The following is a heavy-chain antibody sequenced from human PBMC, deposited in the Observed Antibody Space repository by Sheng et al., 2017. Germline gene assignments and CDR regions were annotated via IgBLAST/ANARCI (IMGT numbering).Heavy chain of an antibody. Sequence: QVLLVQSGAEMKKPGASVKVSCKASGYTFSNYGISWVRQAPGQGRSVGWEWISAYTGNTNYVREFQGRVTMTTDTSTNTAYMELRSLTSNDTAVYFCARVGGEWNGYGDSWGQGTLVIVSS. J-gene: IGHJ4*02. V-gene: IGHV1-18*01. CDR2: ISAYTGNT. CDR3: ARVGGEWNGYGDS. CDR1: GYTFSNYG. D-gene: IGHD5-12*01.